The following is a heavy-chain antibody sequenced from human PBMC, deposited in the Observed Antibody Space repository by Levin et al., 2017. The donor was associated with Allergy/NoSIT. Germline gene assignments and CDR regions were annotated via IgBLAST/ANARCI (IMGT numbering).Heavy chain of an antibody. V-gene: IGHV3-33*01. CDR3: ERVLRFYYYYYMDV. D-gene: IGHD5-12*01. Sequence: GGSLRLSCAASGFTFSSYGMHWVRQAPGKGLEWVAAIWDEGYKKYYADSVKGRFTISRDNSKNTLYLQMNSLRAEDTAVYYCERVLRFYYYYYMDVWGKGTTVTVSS. CDR2: IWDEGYKK. J-gene: IGHJ6*03. CDR1: GFTFSSYG.